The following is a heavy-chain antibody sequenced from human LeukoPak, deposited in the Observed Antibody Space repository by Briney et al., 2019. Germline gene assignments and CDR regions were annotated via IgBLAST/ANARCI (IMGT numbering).Heavy chain of an antibody. CDR3: ARAYYDFWSGYYTTRSLSRTTFDP. V-gene: IGHV4-34*01. Sequence: KPSETLSLTCAVYGGSFSGYYWSWIRQPPGKGLEWIGEINHSGSTNYNPSLKSRVTISVDTSKNQFSLKLSSVTAADTAVYYCARAYYDFWSGYYTTRSLSRTTFDPWGQGTLVTVSS. D-gene: IGHD3-3*01. CDR1: GGSFSGYY. CDR2: INHSGST. J-gene: IGHJ5*02.